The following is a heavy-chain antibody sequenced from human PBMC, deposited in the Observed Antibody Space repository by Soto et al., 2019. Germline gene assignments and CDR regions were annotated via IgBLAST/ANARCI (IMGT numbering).Heavy chain of an antibody. D-gene: IGHD6-6*01. CDR1: GYTFTSYY. Sequence: ASVKVSCKASGYTFTSYYMHWVRQAPGQGLEWMGIINPSGGSTSYAQKFQGRVTMTRDTSTSTVYMELSSLRSEDTAVYYCARDGTDPHPQEYSSVYYGMDVWGQGTTVTVSS. V-gene: IGHV1-46*01. CDR3: ARDGTDPHPQEYSSVYYGMDV. CDR2: INPSGGST. J-gene: IGHJ6*02.